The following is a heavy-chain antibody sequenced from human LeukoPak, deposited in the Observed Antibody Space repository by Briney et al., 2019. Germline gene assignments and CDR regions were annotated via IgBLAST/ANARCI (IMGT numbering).Heavy chain of an antibody. Sequence: ASVKVSCKASGYTFTSYGISWVRQAAGQGLEWMGWICAYNGNTNYAQKLQGRVTMTTDTSTSTVYLELRSLRSDDTAVYYCARENRYCRGGSCYSAASDDAFDIWGQGTMVTVSS. V-gene: IGHV1-18*01. CDR1: GYTFTSYG. D-gene: IGHD2-15*01. J-gene: IGHJ3*02. CDR3: ARENRYCRGGSCYSAASDDAFDI. CDR2: ICAYNGNT.